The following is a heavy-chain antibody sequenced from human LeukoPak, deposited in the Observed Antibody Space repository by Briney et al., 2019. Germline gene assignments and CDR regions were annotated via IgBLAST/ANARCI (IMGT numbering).Heavy chain of an antibody. J-gene: IGHJ4*02. CDR3: ARLSYGGNSGPLDY. CDR2: IYTSGST. Sequence: SETLSLTCTVSGGSISSYYWNWIRQPPGKGLEWIGYIYTSGSTNYNPSLKSRVTISVDTSKNQFSLKLSSVTAADTAVYYCARLSYGGNSGPLDYWGQGTLVTVSS. D-gene: IGHD4-23*01. V-gene: IGHV4-4*09. CDR1: GGSISSYY.